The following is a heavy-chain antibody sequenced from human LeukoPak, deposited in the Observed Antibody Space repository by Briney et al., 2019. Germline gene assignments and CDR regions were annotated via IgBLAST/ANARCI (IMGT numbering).Heavy chain of an antibody. Sequence: GGSLRLSCAASGFTFTTYWMNWVRQAPGKGLEWVANIKEDGSEKYYVDSVKGRFTISKDNTKNSLYLQMNSLRAEDTAFYYCARETSARGVSTHWGQGTLVTVSS. V-gene: IGHV3-7*03. CDR1: GFTFTTYW. CDR2: IKEDGSEK. CDR3: ARETSARGVSTH. J-gene: IGHJ4*02. D-gene: IGHD3-10*01.